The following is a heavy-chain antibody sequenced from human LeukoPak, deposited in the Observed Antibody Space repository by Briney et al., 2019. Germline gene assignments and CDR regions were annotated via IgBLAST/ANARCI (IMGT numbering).Heavy chain of an antibody. CDR2: IYHSGST. V-gene: IGHV4-39*01. D-gene: IGHD6-13*01. CDR1: GGSISSSSYY. CDR3: ARRESSSWAGDYFDY. Sequence: PSETLSLTCTVSGGSISSSSYYWGWIRQPPGKGLEWIGSIYHSGSTYYNPSLKSRVTISVDTSKNQFSLKLSSVTAADTAVYYCARRESSSWAGDYFDYWGQGTLVTVSS. J-gene: IGHJ4*02.